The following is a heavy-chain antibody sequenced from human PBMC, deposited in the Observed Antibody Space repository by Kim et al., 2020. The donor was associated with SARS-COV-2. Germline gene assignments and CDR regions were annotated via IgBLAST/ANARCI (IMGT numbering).Heavy chain of an antibody. D-gene: IGHD2-15*01. CDR1: GFTFSDHY. J-gene: IGHJ2*01. V-gene: IGHV3-72*01. CDR3: ARGAIGWWYFDL. CDR2: IRTKAKSYTT. Sequence: GGSLRLSCAASGFTFSDHYMDWVRQAPGKGLEWVGRIRTKAKSYTTEYAASVKGRFTVSRDDSRNSLYVQMQSLGTDDTAVYHCARGAIGWWYFDLWGRGTLVTVSS.